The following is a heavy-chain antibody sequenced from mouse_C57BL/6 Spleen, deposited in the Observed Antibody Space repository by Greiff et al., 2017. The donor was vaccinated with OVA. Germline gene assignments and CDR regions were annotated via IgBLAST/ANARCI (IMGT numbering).Heavy chain of an antibody. CDR2: IYPGSGNT. Sequence: QVQLKESGPELVKPGASVKISCKASGYSFTSYYIHWVKQRPGQGLEWIGWIYPGSGNTKYNEKFKGKATLTADTSSSTAYMQLSSLTSEDSAVYYCAQEMGNGNYVYWYFDVWGTGTTVTVSS. J-gene: IGHJ1*03. CDR3: AQEMGNGNYVYWYFDV. CDR1: GYSFTSYY. V-gene: IGHV1-66*01. D-gene: IGHD2-1*01.